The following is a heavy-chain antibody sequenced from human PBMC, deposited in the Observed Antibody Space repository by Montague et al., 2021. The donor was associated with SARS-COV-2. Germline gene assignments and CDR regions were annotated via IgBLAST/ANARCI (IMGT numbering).Heavy chain of an antibody. V-gene: IGHV4-59*01. Sequence: SETLSLTCTVSGGSISNYYWSWIRQTPGKGLEWIGFIFHSGTTNYNPSLKSRVTISTDASKNHFSLRLTSVTTTDTAVYYCARGPHSNTWYDQGDYWGQGTLVTVSS. CDR1: GGSISNYY. D-gene: IGHD6-13*01. CDR3: ARGPHSNTWYDQGDY. J-gene: IGHJ4*02. CDR2: IFHSGTT.